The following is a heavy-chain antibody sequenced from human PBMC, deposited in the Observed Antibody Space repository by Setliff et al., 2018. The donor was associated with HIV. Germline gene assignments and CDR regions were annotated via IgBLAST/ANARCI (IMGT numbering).Heavy chain of an antibody. J-gene: IGHJ4*02. V-gene: IGHV1-18*01. Sequence: ASVKVSCKASDYTFTNYAISWVRQAPGQGLEWMGGIIPIIGITNQAQKFQGRVTMTSDTSTNTVYMDLSSLRSDDTALYFCARRVSYASSGYPLGYWGQGTQVTVSS. CDR3: ARRVSYASSGYPLGY. CDR2: IIPIIGIT. CDR1: DYTFTNYA. D-gene: IGHD3-22*01.